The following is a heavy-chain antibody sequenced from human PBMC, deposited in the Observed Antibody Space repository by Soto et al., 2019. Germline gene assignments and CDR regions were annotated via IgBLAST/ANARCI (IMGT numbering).Heavy chain of an antibody. D-gene: IGHD4-17*01. CDR1: GFTFSSYA. CDR2: ISGSGGST. J-gene: IGHJ4*02. Sequence: PGGSLRLSCAASGFTFSSYAMSWVRQAPGKGLEWVSAISGSGGSTYYADSVKGRFTISRDNSKNTLYLQMNSLRAEDTAVYYCSGPMTTVTTFDYWGQGTLVTVSS. V-gene: IGHV3-23*01. CDR3: SGPMTTVTTFDY.